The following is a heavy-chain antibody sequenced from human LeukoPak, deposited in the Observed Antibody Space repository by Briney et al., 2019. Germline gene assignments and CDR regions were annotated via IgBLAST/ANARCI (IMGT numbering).Heavy chain of an antibody. J-gene: IGHJ4*02. CDR3: AKGGIAAAGYFDY. D-gene: IGHD6-13*01. V-gene: IGHV3-30*18. Sequence: GSLRLSCAASGFTFSSYGMHWVRQAPGKGLEWVAVISYDGSNKYYADSVKGRFTISRDNSKNTLYLQMNSLRAEDTAVYYCAKGGIAAAGYFDYWGQGTLVTVSS. CDR1: GFTFSSYG. CDR2: ISYDGSNK.